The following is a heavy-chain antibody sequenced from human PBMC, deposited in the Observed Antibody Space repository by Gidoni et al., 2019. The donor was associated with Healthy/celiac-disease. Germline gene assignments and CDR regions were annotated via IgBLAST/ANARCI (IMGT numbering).Heavy chain of an antibody. CDR1: GFTFDDYA. Sequence: DVQLVESGGGLVQPGRSLSLSCAASGFTFDDYAMHWVRQAPGKGLEWVSGISWNSGSIGYADSLKGRFTISRDNAKNSLYLQMNSLRAEDTALYYCAKETTMVTFRYYYYGMDVWGQGTTVTVSS. V-gene: IGHV3-9*01. CDR2: ISWNSGSI. CDR3: AKETTMVTFRYYYYGMDV. J-gene: IGHJ6*02. D-gene: IGHD3-10*01.